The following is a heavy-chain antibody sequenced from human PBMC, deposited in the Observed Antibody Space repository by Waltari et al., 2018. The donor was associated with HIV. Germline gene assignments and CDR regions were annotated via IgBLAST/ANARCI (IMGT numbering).Heavy chain of an antibody. CDR2: IWYDGSKK. CDR1: GFTFSSYG. V-gene: IGHV3-33*01. J-gene: IGHJ6*02. Sequence: QVQLVESGGGVVQPGRSLRLSCAVYGFTFSSYGMHWVRQAPGKGLEWVAVIWYDGSKKYYADSVKGRFTISRDNSKNTLYLQMNSLRDEDTAVYYCARGVHDFYYGMDVWGQGTSVTVSS. CDR3: ARGVHDFYYGMDV.